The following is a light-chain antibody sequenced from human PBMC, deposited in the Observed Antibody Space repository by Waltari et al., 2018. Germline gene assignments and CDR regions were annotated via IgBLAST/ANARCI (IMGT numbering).Light chain of an antibody. CDR3: NSRDSSGNHIV. Sequence: SSELTQDPAVSVALGLTVRITCQGDSLRSYYASRYQQKPGQAPVLVIYGKNNRPSGIPDRFSGSSSGNTASLTITGAQAEDEADYYCNSRDSSGNHIVFGTGTKVTVL. CDR1: SLRSYY. CDR2: GKN. J-gene: IGLJ1*01. V-gene: IGLV3-19*01.